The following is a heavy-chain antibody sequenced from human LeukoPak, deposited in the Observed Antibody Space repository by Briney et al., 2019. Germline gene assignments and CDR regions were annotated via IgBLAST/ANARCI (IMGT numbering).Heavy chain of an antibody. J-gene: IGHJ4*02. CDR1: GLTFSSYG. CDR2: IRYDGSNK. V-gene: IGHV3-30*02. Sequence: GGSLRLSCAASGLTFSSYGMHWVRQAPGKGLEWVAFIRYDGSNKYYADSVKGRFTISRDNSKNTLYLQMNSLRAEDTAVYYCAKDQNLSYFDYWGQGTLVTVSS. CDR3: AKDQNLSYFDY.